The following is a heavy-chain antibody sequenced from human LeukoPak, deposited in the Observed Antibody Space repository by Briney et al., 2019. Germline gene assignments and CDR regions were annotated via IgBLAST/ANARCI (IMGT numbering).Heavy chain of an antibody. CDR3: AGGHLTMVRGVMDS. J-gene: IGHJ5*01. CDR2: IDSGGST. Sequence: GGSLRLSCAASGFTVSSNYMSWVRQAPGKGLEWVSVIDSGGSTYYADSVRDRFTISRDNSKNTVYLQMNSLRVEDTAMYYCAGGHLTMVRGVMDSWGQGTLVTVSS. V-gene: IGHV3-53*01. CDR1: GFTVSSNY. D-gene: IGHD3-10*01.